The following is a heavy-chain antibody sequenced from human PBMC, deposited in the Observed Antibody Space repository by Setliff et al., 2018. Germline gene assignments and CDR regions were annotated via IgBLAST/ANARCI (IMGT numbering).Heavy chain of an antibody. D-gene: IGHD6-13*01. CDR1: GGSISSSSYY. CDR3: ARQPYSTTYYYYYYYMDV. V-gene: IGHV4-39*01. J-gene: IGHJ6*03. Sequence: KPSETLSLTCTVSGGSISSSSYYWGWIRQPPGKGLEWIGSIYYTGSTYYSPSLKSRVTMSIDTSKNQFSLNLNSVTAADTADYYCARQPYSTTYYYYYYYMDVWGKGTTVTVSS. CDR2: IYYTGST.